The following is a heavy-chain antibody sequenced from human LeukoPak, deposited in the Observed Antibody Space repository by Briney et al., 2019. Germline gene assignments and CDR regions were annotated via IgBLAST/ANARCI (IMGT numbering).Heavy chain of an antibody. CDR2: IRYDGSNK. J-gene: IGHJ6*03. CDR3: AKDEREVLLWFGERSYMDV. D-gene: IGHD3-10*01. CDR1: GFTFSSYG. Sequence: PGGSLRLSCAASGFTFSSYGMHWVRQAPGKGLEWVAFIRYDGSNKYYADSVKGRFTISRDNSKNTLYLQMNSLRAEDTAVYYCAKDEREVLLWFGERSYMDVWGKGTTVTISS. V-gene: IGHV3-30*02.